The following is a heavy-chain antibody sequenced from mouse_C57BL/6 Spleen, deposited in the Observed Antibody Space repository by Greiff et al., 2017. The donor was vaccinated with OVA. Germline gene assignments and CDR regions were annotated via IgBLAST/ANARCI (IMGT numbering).Heavy chain of an antibody. J-gene: IGHJ4*01. CDR2: ISSGGSYT. V-gene: IGHV5-6*02. D-gene: IGHD1-1*01. CDR3: ARPEGSSYPYAMDY. CDR1: GFTFSSYG. Sequence: EVMLVESGGDLVKPGGSLKLSCAASGFTFSSYGMSWVRQTPDKRLEWVATISSGGSYTYYPDSVKGRFTISRDNAKNTLYLQMSSLKSEDTAMYYCARPEGSSYPYAMDYWGQGTSVTVSS.